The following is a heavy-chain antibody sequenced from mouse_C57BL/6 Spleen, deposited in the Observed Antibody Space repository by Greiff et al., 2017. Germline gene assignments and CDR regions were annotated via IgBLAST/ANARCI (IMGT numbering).Heavy chain of an antibody. V-gene: IGHV6-3*01. Sequence: EVNVVESGGGLVQPGGSMKLSCVASGFTFSNYWMNWVRQSPEQGLEWVAQISLKSDNYATHYAESVKGRFTISRDDAKSSVYLQMNNLRAEDTRIYYCTGGITTVVATGYYAMDYWGQGTSVTVSS. J-gene: IGHJ4*01. CDR3: TGGITTVVATGYYAMDY. CDR2: ISLKSDNYAT. D-gene: IGHD1-1*01. CDR1: GFTFSNYW.